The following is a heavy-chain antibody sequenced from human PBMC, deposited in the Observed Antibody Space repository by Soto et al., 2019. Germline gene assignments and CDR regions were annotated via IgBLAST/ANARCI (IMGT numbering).Heavy chain of an antibody. Sequence: SETLSLTCAVYGGSFSGYYWSWIRQPPGKGLEWIGEINHSGSTNYNPSLKSRATISVDTSKNQFSLKLSSVTAADTAVYYCARGGYYYGSGSYSAYNWFDPWGQGTLVTVSS. CDR3: ARGGYYYGSGSYSAYNWFDP. V-gene: IGHV4-34*01. J-gene: IGHJ5*02. CDR1: GGSFSGYY. D-gene: IGHD3-10*01. CDR2: INHSGST.